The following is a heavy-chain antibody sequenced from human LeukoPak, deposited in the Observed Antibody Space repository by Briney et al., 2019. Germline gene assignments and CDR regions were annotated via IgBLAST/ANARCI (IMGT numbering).Heavy chain of an antibody. D-gene: IGHD3-9*01. V-gene: IGHV3-74*01. CDR1: GFTFSSYW. Sequence: GGSLRLSCAASGFTFSSYWMHWVRQAPGKGLVWVSRINSDGSSTSYADSVKGRFTISRDNAKNTLYLQMSSLRTEDTAVYYCARAGEYFDWLLHYFDYWGQGTLVTVSS. CDR3: ARAGEYFDWLLHYFDY. J-gene: IGHJ4*02. CDR2: INSDGSST.